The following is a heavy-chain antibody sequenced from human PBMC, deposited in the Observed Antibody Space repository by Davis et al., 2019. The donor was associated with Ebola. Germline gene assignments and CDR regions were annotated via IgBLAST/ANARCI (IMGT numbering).Heavy chain of an antibody. CDR1: GISFSNYG. J-gene: IGHJ4*02. CDR2: ISPDGSDK. CDR3: VRDKDSYGHGYFDY. Sequence: GGSLRLSCAASGISFSNYGMFWVRQAPGKVMEWVAVISPDGSDKNYADSGKGRFTISRDNSKNTLDLQMNSLRPEDTAVYYCVRDKDSYGHGYFDYWGQGTLVTVSS. V-gene: IGHV3-30*03. D-gene: IGHD5-18*01.